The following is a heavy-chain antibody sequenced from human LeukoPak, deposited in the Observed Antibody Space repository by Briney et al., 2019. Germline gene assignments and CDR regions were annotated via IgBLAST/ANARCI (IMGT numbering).Heavy chain of an antibody. Sequence: GGSLRLSCAASGFTLSSYAMHWVRQAPGKGLEWVAVISYDGSNKYYADSVEGRFTISRDNSKNTLYLQMNSLRAEDTAVYYCAREEVDTAMVSYYYMDVWGKGTTVTVSS. CDR1: GFTLSSYA. V-gene: IGHV3-30*01. D-gene: IGHD5-18*01. CDR2: ISYDGSNK. CDR3: AREEVDTAMVSYYYMDV. J-gene: IGHJ6*03.